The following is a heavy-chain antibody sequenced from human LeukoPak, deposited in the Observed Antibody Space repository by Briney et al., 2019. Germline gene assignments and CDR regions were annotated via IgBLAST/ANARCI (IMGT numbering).Heavy chain of an antibody. Sequence: PSETLSLTCTVSGGSISSSSYYWGWIRQPPGKGLEWIGEINHSGSTNYNPSLKSRVTISVDTSKNQFSLKLSSVTAADTAVYYCARGNHIVASRDFWSGYSSIDWFDPWGQGTLVTVSS. D-gene: IGHD3-3*01. V-gene: IGHV4-39*07. J-gene: IGHJ5*02. CDR2: INHSGST. CDR3: ARGNHIVASRDFWSGYSSIDWFDP. CDR1: GGSISSSSYY.